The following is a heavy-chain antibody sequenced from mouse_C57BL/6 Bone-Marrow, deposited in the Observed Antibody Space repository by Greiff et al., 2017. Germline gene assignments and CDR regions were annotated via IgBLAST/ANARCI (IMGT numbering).Heavy chain of an antibody. V-gene: IGHV1-54*01. CDR2: INPGSGGT. CDR3: AGGFAY. Sequence: VQVVESGAELVRPGTSVKVSCKASGYAFTNYLIEWVKQRPGQGLEWIGVINPGSGGTNYNEKFKGKATLTADKSSSTAYMQLSSLTSEDSAVYFCAGGFAYWGQGTLVTVSA. CDR1: GYAFTNYL. J-gene: IGHJ3*01.